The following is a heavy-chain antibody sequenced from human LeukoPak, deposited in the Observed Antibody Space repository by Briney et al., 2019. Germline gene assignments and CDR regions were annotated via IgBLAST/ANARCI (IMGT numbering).Heavy chain of an antibody. V-gene: IGHV3-48*03. CDR2: ISSSGSTI. CDR1: GFTFSSYE. CDR3: ARFGYGGKVDY. D-gene: IGHD4-23*01. J-gene: IGHJ4*02. Sequence: GGSLRLSCAASGFTFSSYEMNWVRQAPGKGLEWVSYISSSGSTIYYADSVKGRFTISRDNAKNSLFLQMNSLRAEDTALYYCARFGYGGKVDYWGQGTLVTVSS.